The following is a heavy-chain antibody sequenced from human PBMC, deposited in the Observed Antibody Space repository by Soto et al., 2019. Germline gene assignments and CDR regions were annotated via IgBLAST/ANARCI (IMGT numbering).Heavy chain of an antibody. CDR2: IKQDGSDK. CDR3: ARDTTGIFDX. Sequence: PGGSLRLSFAASGFNFDNYWMAWVRQAPGTGLEWVANIKQDGSDKSYVYSVKGRFTMSIDNANNSLYLQMNSLRAEDSAVYSCARDTTGIFDXWGQGTLVTVS. J-gene: IGHJ5*02. D-gene: IGHD1-1*01. CDR1: GFNFDNYW. V-gene: IGHV3-7*01.